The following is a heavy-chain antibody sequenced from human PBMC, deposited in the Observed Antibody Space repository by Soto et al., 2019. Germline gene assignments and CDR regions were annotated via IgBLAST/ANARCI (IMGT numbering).Heavy chain of an antibody. Sequence: PSETLSLTCAVSGYSISSSNWWGWIRQPPGKGLEWIGYIYYSGTTYYNPSLKSRVTISVDTSKNQFSLKLSSVTAADTAVYYCARDLTYFDILTGYESYYGMDVWGQGTTVTVSS. V-gene: IGHV4-28*03. CDR2: IYYSGTT. D-gene: IGHD3-9*01. J-gene: IGHJ6*02. CDR3: ARDLTYFDILTGYESYYGMDV. CDR1: GYSISSSNW.